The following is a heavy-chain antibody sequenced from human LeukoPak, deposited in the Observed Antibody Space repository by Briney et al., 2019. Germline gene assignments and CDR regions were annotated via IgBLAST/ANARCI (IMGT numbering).Heavy chain of an antibody. CDR3: ARPIVVVPLRAFDI. CDR2: IYYSGST. D-gene: IGHD2-21*01. Sequence: SETLSLTCTVSGGSISSSSYYWGWIRQPPGKGLEWIGSIYYSGSTNYNPSLKSRVTISVDTSKNQFSLKLSSVTAADTAVYYCARPIVVVPLRAFDIWGQGTMVTVPS. V-gene: IGHV4-39*07. J-gene: IGHJ3*02. CDR1: GGSISSSSYY.